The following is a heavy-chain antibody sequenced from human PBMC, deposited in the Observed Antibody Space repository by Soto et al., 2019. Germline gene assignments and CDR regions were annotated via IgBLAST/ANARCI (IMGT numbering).Heavy chain of an antibody. CDR2: INHSGST. CDR3: ARGRNGFWSGYLQYYFDY. V-gene: IGHV4-34*01. CDR1: GGSFSGYY. D-gene: IGHD3-3*01. Sequence: PSETLSLTCAVYGGSFSGYYWSWIRQPPGKGLEWIGEINHSGSTNYNPSLKSRVTISVDTSKNQFSLKLSSVTAADTAVYYCARGRNGFWSGYLQYYFDYWGQGTLVTVSS. J-gene: IGHJ4*02.